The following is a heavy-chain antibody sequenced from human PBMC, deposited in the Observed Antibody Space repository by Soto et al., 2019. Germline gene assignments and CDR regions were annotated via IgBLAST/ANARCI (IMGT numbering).Heavy chain of an antibody. V-gene: IGHV1-46*03. CDR2: INPSGGST. CDR1: GYTFTSYY. CDR3: ARDIVVVVAATPGYDFDY. D-gene: IGHD2-15*01. J-gene: IGHJ4*02. Sequence: QVQLVQSGAEVKKPGASVKVSCKASGYTFTSYYMHWVRQAPGQGLEWMGIINPSGGSTSYAQKFQGRVTMTRDTSTSTVYMELSSLRSEDTAVYYCARDIVVVVAATPGYDFDYWGQGTLVTVSS.